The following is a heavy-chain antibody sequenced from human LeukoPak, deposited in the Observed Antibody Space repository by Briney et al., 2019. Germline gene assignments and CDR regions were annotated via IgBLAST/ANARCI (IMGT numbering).Heavy chain of an antibody. CDR1: GFTFDDYA. D-gene: IGHD5-18*01. V-gene: IGHV3-9*01. CDR2: VSWNGATI. Sequence: GGSLRFSCAASGFTFDDYAMHWVRQAPGKGLVWVSGVSWNGATIGYADFVKGRFTISRDNAKNFLYVQMNSLRAEDTALYYGAKGRAAYTYGYDAFDIWGQGTMVTVSS. CDR3: AKGRAAYTYGYDAFDI. J-gene: IGHJ3*02.